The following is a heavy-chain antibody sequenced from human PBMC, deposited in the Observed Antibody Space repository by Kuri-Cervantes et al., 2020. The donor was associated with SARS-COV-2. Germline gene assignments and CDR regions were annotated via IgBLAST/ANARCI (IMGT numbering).Heavy chain of an antibody. Sequence: GGSLRLSCAASGFTFSSYSMNWVRQAPGKGLEWVSGISCNSSSICYADSVKGRFTISSDNAKNTLYLQMNSLRAEDTAVYYCARDEGLAAAATAYYYYGKDVWGQGTTVTVSS. CDR1: GFTFSSYS. V-gene: IGHV3-21*04. D-gene: IGHD6-13*01. CDR3: ARDEGLAAAATAYYYYGKDV. CDR2: ISCNSSSI. J-gene: IGHJ6*02.